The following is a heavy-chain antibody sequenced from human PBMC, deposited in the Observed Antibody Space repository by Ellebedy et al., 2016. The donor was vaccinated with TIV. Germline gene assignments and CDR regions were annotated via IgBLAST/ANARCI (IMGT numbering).Heavy chain of an antibody. Sequence: AASVKVSCKASGYTFTSYAMHWVRQAPGKGLEWMGGFDPEDGETIYAQKFQGRVTMTEDTSTDTAYMELSSLRSEDTAVYYCATESLAEDYYDSSGPCCAFDIWGQGTLVTVSS. D-gene: IGHD3-22*01. CDR3: ATESLAEDYYDSSGPCCAFDI. CDR2: FDPEDGET. CDR1: GYTFTSYA. J-gene: IGHJ3*02. V-gene: IGHV1-24*01.